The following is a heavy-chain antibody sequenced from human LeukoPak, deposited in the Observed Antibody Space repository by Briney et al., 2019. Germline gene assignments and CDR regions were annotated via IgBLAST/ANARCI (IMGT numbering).Heavy chain of an antibody. CDR2: MYYSGST. CDR1: GASISSSTYY. J-gene: IGHJ4*02. V-gene: IGHV4-39*01. CDR3: ARRSTYSESVDY. Sequence: SETLSLTCTVSGASISSSTYYWDWIRQPPGKGLEWIGSMYYSGSTHYNPSLKSRVTISIDTSKNQFSLKLISVTAADTAVYYCARRSTYSESVDYWGQGTLVALSS. D-gene: IGHD3-3*01.